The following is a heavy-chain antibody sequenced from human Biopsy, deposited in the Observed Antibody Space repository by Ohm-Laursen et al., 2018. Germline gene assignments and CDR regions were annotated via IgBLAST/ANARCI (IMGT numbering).Heavy chain of an antibody. J-gene: IGHJ2*01. CDR2: IYSTGST. CDR1: GGSLSSYY. V-gene: IGHV4-4*07. Sequence: SETLSLTCTVSGGSLSSYYWSWIRRPAGKGLEWIGRIYSTGSTDYNPSLQSRVTISVDTSKNHFSLRLRSVTPADTAIYYCARDRGYYSDRTVPGYFDLWGRGTLVTVSS. D-gene: IGHD3-22*01. CDR3: ARDRGYYSDRTVPGYFDL.